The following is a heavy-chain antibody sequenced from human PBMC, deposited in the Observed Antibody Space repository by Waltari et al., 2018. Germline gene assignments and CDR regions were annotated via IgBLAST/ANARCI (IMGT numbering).Heavy chain of an antibody. Sequence: QVQLQPWGAGLLKPSETLSLTCTVHGLSFSDYYWTWIRQPPGKGLEWIGEIKHSGSAKYNPSLMSRVTISVDTSKNQISLKMNSMSAADTAVYYCARGTTIFGLRWFDPWGQGTLVTVSS. J-gene: IGHJ5*02. V-gene: IGHV4-34*01. CDR3: ARGTTIFGLRWFDP. CDR1: GLSFSDYY. CDR2: IKHSGSA. D-gene: IGHD3-3*01.